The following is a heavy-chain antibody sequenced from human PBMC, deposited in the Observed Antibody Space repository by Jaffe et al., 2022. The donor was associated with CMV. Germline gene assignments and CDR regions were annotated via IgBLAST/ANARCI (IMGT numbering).Heavy chain of an antibody. J-gene: IGHJ4*02. CDR2: INPHGNES. CDR1: GFTFTTYW. D-gene: IGHD2-15*01. V-gene: IGHV3-7*01. Sequence: EVQLVESGGGVVQPGGSLRLSCAVSGFTFTTYWMSWVRQAPGKGLEWVANINPHGNESYYVDSVKGRFTISRDNADNSLYLHMTSLRAEDTAVYFCVREAYCLAVGCYPDFAYWGQGTLVIVSS. CDR3: VREAYCLAVGCYPDFAY.